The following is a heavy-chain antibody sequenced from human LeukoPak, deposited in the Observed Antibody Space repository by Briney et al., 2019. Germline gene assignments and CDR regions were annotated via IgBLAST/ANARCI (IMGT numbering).Heavy chain of an antibody. CDR1: GGSISSGDYY. CDR3: ARGGGSSSYYYGMDV. D-gene: IGHD1-26*01. V-gene: IGHV4-30-4*01. CDR2: IYYSGST. Sequence: SETLSLTCTVSGGSISSGDYYWSWIRQPPGKGLEWIGYIYYSGSTYYNPSLKSRVTISVDTSKNQFSLKLSSVTAADTAVYYCARGGGSSSYYYGMDVWGQGTTVTVSS. J-gene: IGHJ6*02.